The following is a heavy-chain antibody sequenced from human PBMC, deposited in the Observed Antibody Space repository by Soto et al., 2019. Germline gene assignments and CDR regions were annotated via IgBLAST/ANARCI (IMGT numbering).Heavy chain of an antibody. Sequence: ASVKVSCKASGYSFNTFAISWVRQAPGQGLEWMGWISAYNGNTNTAQKFQGRVTMTTDTSTNTAYMELRSLTSDDTAVYYCARDRDHSDWFRFDYWGQGTLVTVSS. D-gene: IGHD3-9*01. V-gene: IGHV1-18*01. CDR2: ISAYNGNT. CDR1: GYSFNTFA. CDR3: ARDRDHSDWFRFDY. J-gene: IGHJ4*02.